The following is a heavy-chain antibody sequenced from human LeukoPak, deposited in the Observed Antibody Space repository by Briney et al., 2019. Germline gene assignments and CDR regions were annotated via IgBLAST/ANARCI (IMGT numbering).Heavy chain of an antibody. CDR2: ITPRSAYI. Sequence: GSLRLSCAASGFSFSSSKMNWVRQAPGKGLEWVSSITPRSAYIYYADSVKGRFTISRDNSKNTLYLQMNSLRAEDTAVYYCAKCVVVVPAAMVAYDYDSSGYYCDWGQGPLVTVSS. V-gene: IGHV3-23*01. CDR3: AKCVVVVPAAMVAYDYDSSGYYCD. CDR1: GFSFSSSK. D-gene: IGHD3-22*01. J-gene: IGHJ4*02.